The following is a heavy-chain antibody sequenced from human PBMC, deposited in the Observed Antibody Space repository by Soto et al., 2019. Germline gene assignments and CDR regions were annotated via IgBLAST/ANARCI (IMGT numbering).Heavy chain of an antibody. J-gene: IGHJ4*02. CDR3: AKYPLGYCSGGSCYYENDY. CDR2: ISGSGGST. CDR1: GFTFSSYA. D-gene: IGHD2-15*01. Sequence: PGGSLRLSCAASGFTFSSYAMSWVRQAPGKGLEWVSAISGSGGSTYYADSVKGRFTISRDNSKNTLYLQMNSLRAEDTAVYYCAKYPLGYCSGGSCYYENDYWGQGTLVTVSS. V-gene: IGHV3-23*01.